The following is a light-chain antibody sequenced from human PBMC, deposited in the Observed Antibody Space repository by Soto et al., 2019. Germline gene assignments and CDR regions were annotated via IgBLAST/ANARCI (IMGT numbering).Light chain of an antibody. J-gene: IGKJ1*01. Sequence: DMRMTHSPSTLPASVGERVTITCRASQSISNWLAWYQQKPGQAPKVLIYHASTMPSGVPSRFSGSGSGTEFTLTISSLQPDDFATYYCQQYNSYSETFGEGTNVDI. CDR2: HAS. CDR1: QSISNW. CDR3: QQYNSYSET. V-gene: IGKV1-5*01.